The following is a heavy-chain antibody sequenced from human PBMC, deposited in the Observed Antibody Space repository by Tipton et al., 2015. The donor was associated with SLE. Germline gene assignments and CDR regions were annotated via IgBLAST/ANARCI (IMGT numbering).Heavy chain of an antibody. D-gene: IGHD2-15*01. V-gene: IGHV3-7*01. CDR2: IKQDGSEK. J-gene: IGHJ2*01. CDR1: GFTLSTYW. Sequence: SLRLSCAASGFTLSTYWMSWVRQAPGKGLEWVANIKQDGSEKYYVDSVKGRFTISRDNAKNSLYLQMNSLRAEDTAVYYCARDRVVVAAYFDLWGRGTLVTVSS. CDR3: ARDRVVVAAYFDL.